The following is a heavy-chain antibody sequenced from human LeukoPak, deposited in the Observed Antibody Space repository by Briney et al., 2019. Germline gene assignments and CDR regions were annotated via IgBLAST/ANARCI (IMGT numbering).Heavy chain of an antibody. J-gene: IGHJ4*02. V-gene: IGHV4-61*01. D-gene: IGHD1-26*01. CDR3: ARGPQGIGRELDY. Sequence: PSETLSLTCTVSGGSISSGSYYWSWIRQPPGKGLEWIGYIYYSGSTNYNPSLKSRLTISVDTSKNQFSLKLSSVTAADTAVYYCARGPQGIGRELDYWGQGTLVTVSS. CDR2: IYYSGST. CDR1: GGSISSGSYY.